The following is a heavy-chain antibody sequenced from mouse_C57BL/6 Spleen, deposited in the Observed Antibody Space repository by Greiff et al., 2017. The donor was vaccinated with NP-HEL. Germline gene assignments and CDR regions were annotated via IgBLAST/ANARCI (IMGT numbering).Heavy chain of an antibody. V-gene: IGHV1-26*01. CDR2: INPNNGGT. Sequence: EVQLQQSGPELVKPGASVKISCKASGYPFTDYYMNWVKQSHGKSLEWIGDINPNNGGTSYNQKFKGKATLTVDKSSSTAYMDLRSLTSEDSAVYYVAIYYGYSWCAYWGQGTLVTVSA. D-gene: IGHD2-2*01. CDR3: AIYYGYSWCAY. CDR1: GYPFTDYY. J-gene: IGHJ3*01.